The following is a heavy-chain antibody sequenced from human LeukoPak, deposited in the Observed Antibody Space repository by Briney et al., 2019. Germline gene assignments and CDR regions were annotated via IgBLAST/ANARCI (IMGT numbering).Heavy chain of an antibody. CDR3: TREEGGTTVDY. CDR1: GYSINSGYF. V-gene: IGHV4-38-2*02. J-gene: IGHJ4*02. Sequence: SETLSLTCTVSGYSINSGYFWGWIRQPPGKGLEWIGSISHSGTTYYNPSLKSRITISQDTSKNQFSLKVSSVTAADAAAYYCTREEGGTTVDYWGQGTLVTVSS. CDR2: ISHSGTT. D-gene: IGHD1-1*01.